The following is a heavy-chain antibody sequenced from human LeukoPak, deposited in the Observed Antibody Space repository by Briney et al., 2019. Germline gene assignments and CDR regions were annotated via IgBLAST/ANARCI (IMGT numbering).Heavy chain of an antibody. CDR2: IYPGDSDT. J-gene: IGHJ6*02. D-gene: IGHD5-12*01. CDR3: ARQGGYESYYYYGMDV. CDR1: GYSFTSYW. Sequence: GESLKISCKGSGYSFTSYWIGWVRQMPGKGLEWMGIIYPGDSDTRYSPSFQGQVTISADESISTAYLQWSSLKASDTAMYYCARQGGYESYYYYGMDVWGQGTTVTVSS. V-gene: IGHV5-51*01.